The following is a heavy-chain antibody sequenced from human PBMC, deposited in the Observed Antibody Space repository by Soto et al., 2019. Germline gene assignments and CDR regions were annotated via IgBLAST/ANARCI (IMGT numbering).Heavy chain of an antibody. D-gene: IGHD2-2*01. J-gene: IGHJ6*02. CDR2: ISSSGSTI. CDR3: ARALVVAASFIPNRNYYYYYGMDV. V-gene: IGHV3-11*01. Sequence: GGSLRLSCAASGFTFSDYYMSWIRQAPGKGLEWVSYISSSGSTIYYADSVKGRFTISRDNAKNSLYLQMNSLRAEDTAVYYCARALVVAASFIPNRNYYYYYGMDVWGQGTTVTVSS. CDR1: GFTFSDYY.